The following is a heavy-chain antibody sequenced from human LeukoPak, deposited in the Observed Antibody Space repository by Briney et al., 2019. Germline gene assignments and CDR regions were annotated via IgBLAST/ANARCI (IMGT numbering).Heavy chain of an antibody. CDR3: ARDMGPYGGSPGAS. CDR1: GFTFSGYW. J-gene: IGHJ5*02. V-gene: IGHV3-74*01. D-gene: IGHD4-23*01. Sequence: GGSPRLSCAASGFTFSGYWMHWVRQAPGKGLVWVSRVATGGTGPSYADSVKGRFTISRDNARNTLYLQMNSLSAEDTAVYFCARDMGPYGGSPGASWGQGTLVTVSS. CDR2: VATGGTGP.